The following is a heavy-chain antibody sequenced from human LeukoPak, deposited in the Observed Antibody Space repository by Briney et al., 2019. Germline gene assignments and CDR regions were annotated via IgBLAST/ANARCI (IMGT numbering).Heavy chain of an antibody. Sequence: PAETLSLTCTVSGVSIGSSCYYWGWIPQPPGKGLEWFGSIYYSGSTYYNPALKSLVTISVDTSKNQFSLKLTYVTAEDTAVYYCARLPRIEAAGTGGEDAFDIWGQGTMVTVSS. D-gene: IGHD6-13*01. CDR2: IYYSGST. CDR3: ARLPRIEAAGTGGEDAFDI. CDR1: GVSIGSSCYY. J-gene: IGHJ3*02. V-gene: IGHV4-39*07.